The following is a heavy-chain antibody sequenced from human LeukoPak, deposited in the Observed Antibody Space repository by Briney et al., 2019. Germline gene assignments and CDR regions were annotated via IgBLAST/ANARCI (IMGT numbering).Heavy chain of an antibody. D-gene: IGHD3-16*01. CDR2: IYHSGST. Sequence: SGTLSLTCAVSGGSISSSNWWSWVRQPPGKGLEWIGEIYHSGSTNYNPSLKSRVTISVDTSKNQFSLKLSSVTAADTAVYYCARQDRSIMITFGGVISWGQGTLVTVSS. V-gene: IGHV4-4*02. CDR3: ARQDRSIMITFGGVIS. J-gene: IGHJ4*02. CDR1: GGSISSSNW.